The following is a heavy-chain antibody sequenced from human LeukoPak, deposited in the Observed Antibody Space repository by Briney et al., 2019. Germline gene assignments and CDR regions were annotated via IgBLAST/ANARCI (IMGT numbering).Heavy chain of an antibody. Sequence: ASVKVSCKASGYTFTSYAMHWVRQAPGQRLEWMGWINAGNGNTKYSQKFQGRVTITRDTSASTAYMELSNLRSEDTAVYYCARHDYGDLIDYWGQGTLVTVSS. CDR3: ARHDYGDLIDY. CDR2: INAGNGNT. D-gene: IGHD4-17*01. V-gene: IGHV1-3*01. J-gene: IGHJ4*02. CDR1: GYTFTSYA.